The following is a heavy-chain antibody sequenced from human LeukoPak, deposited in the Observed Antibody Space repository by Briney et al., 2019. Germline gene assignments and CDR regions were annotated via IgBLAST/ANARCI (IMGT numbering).Heavy chain of an antibody. D-gene: IGHD4-17*01. CDR2: ISGSGGST. CDR3: ARDYGDYPYGMDV. Sequence: GGSLRLSCAASGFTFSSYAMSWVRQAPGKGLEWVSAISGSGGSTYYADSVKGRFTISRDNSKNTLYLQMDSLRAEDTAVYYCARDYGDYPYGMDVWGQGTTVTVSS. V-gene: IGHV3-23*01. CDR1: GFTFSSYA. J-gene: IGHJ6*02.